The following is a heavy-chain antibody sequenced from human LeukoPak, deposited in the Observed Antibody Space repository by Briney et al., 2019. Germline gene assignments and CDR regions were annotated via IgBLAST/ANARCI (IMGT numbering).Heavy chain of an antibody. CDR1: GGSISSSNW. J-gene: IGHJ5*02. D-gene: IGHD3-10*01. CDR2: IYHSGST. Sequence: KASETLSLTCAVSGGSISSSNWWSWVRPPPGKGLEWIGEIYHSGSTNYNPSLKSRVTISVDTSKNQFSLKLSSVTAADTAVYYCASYYYGSGSYNWFDPWGQGTLVTVSS. CDR3: ASYYYGSGSYNWFDP. V-gene: IGHV4-4*02.